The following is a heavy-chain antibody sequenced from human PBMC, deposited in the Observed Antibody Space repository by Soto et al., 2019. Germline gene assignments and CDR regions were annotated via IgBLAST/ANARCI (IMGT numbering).Heavy chain of an antibody. CDR1: GFTFSRYA. CDR3: ARGYGCSSGFFDH. V-gene: IGHV3-30-3*01. Sequence: PGGSLRLSCAASGFTFSRYAVHWVRQAPGKGLEWVAIISYDGSNKYYADSVKGRFTISRDNSKNTLYLQMNSLRVEDTAVYYCARGYGCSSGFFDHWGQGT. CDR2: ISYDGSNK. J-gene: IGHJ4*02. D-gene: IGHD2-15*01.